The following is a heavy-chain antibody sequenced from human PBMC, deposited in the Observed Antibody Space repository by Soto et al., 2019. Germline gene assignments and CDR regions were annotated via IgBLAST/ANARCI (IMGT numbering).Heavy chain of an antibody. J-gene: IGHJ6*03. V-gene: IGHV1-69*10. D-gene: IGHD5-12*01. Sequence: GASVKVSCKASGGTFSSYAISWVRQAPGQGLEWMGGIIPIFGIANYAQKFQGRVTITADKSTSTAYMELSSLRSEDTAVYYCARDNHSGYDSLHTIYYYYYYMDVWGKGTTVTVSS. CDR1: GGTFSSYA. CDR3: ARDNHSGYDSLHTIYYYYYYMDV. CDR2: IIPIFGIA.